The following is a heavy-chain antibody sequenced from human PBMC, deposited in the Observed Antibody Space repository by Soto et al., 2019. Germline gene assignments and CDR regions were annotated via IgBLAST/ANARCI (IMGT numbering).Heavy chain of an antibody. D-gene: IGHD2-8*01. CDR2: IKEDGSEK. J-gene: IGHJ4*02. CDR1: GFTFSDNY. Sequence: PGGSLRLSCAASGFTFSDNYTNWVRQAPGKGLEWVANIKEDGSEKYYVDSVKGRFTISRDNAKSSLYLQMTGLRAEDTAVYYCARDLGYCSNGACYTVLDYWGQGILVTVSS. CDR3: ARDLGYCSNGACYTVLDY. V-gene: IGHV3-7*01.